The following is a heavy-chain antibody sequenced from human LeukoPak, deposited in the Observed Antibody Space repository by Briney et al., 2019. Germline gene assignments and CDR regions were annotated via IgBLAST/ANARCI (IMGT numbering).Heavy chain of an antibody. D-gene: IGHD6-6*01. V-gene: IGHV3-21*01. Sequence: PGGSLTLSCAACGCTLSSYSMNWVRQAPGKGLEWVASIRSSRSYIYYADSEKGGYTISRDNAKNSLYLQMNRLRAEDTAVYYCARTHSSIAARNFDYWGQGTLVSVSS. CDR2: IRSSRSYI. CDR3: ARTHSSIAARNFDY. J-gene: IGHJ4*02. CDR1: GCTLSSYS.